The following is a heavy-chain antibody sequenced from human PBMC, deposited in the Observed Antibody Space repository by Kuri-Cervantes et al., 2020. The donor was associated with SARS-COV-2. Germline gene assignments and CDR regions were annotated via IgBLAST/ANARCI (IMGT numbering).Heavy chain of an antibody. CDR2: ISSSSYT. CDR1: GFTFSDYY. V-gene: IGHV3-11*05. D-gene: IGHD6-19*01. Sequence: GGSLRLSCAASGFTFSDYYMSWIRQAPGKGLEWVSYISSSSYTNYADSVKGQFTISRDNAKNSLYLQMNSLRAEDTAVYYCAKDLGYSSDGRDQHWGQGTLVTVSS. CDR3: AKDLGYSSDGRDQH. J-gene: IGHJ1*01.